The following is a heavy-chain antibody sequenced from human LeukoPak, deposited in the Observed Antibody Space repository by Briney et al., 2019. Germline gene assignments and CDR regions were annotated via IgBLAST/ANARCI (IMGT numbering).Heavy chain of an antibody. CDR1: GYSFIENY. D-gene: IGHD3-3*01. Sequence: ASVTVSCKVSGYSFIENYLHWVRQAPGQGLEWMGLINPHTGAANFSHKFQGRVTIPRDTSISTAYMHLTRLKFDDTAMYYCARGKSGYSPWGQGTPVTVS. J-gene: IGHJ4*02. CDR2: INPHTGAA. V-gene: IGHV1-2*02. CDR3: ARGKSGYSP.